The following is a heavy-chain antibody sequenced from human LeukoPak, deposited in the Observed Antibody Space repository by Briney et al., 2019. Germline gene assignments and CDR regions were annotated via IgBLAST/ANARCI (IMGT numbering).Heavy chain of an antibody. CDR1: GFTFSSYA. CDR2: ISGSGGST. V-gene: IGHV3-23*01. D-gene: IGHD3-10*01. CDR3: AKGGGLWFGELFDY. Sequence: GGSLRLSCAASGFTFSSYAMSWVRQAPGKGLEWVSAISGSGGSTYYADSVKGRFTISRDNSKNTLYLQMNSLSAEGTAVYYCAKGGGLWFGELFDYWGQGTLVTVSS. J-gene: IGHJ4*02.